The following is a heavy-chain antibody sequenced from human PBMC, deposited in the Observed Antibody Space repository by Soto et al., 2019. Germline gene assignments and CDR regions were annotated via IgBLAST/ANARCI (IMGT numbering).Heavy chain of an antibody. CDR1: GGSISSGGYY. CDR3: AREVVYSGYDGGVWFDP. V-gene: IGHV4-31*03. J-gene: IGHJ5*02. Sequence: SETLSLTCTVSGGSISSGGYYWSWIRQHPGKGLEWIGYIYYSGSTYYNPSLKSRVTISVDTSKNQFSLKLSSVTAADTAVYYCAREVVYSGYDGGVWFDPSGQGTLVTVSS. D-gene: IGHD5-12*01. CDR2: IYYSGST.